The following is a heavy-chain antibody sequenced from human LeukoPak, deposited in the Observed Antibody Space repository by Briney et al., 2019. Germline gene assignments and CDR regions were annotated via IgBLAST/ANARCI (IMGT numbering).Heavy chain of an antibody. Sequence: SETLSLTCAVSGDSIDSSVWWSWVHQPPGKVLEWIGEIYHGGSTNYNPSLKSRVTISIDKSKNHLSLKLSSVTAADTAVYYCARVTVAAIHYYYYYMDVWGKGTTVTVSS. CDR2: IYHGGST. J-gene: IGHJ6*03. D-gene: IGHD2-21*02. CDR3: ARVTVAAIHYYYYYMDV. V-gene: IGHV4-4*02. CDR1: GDSIDSSVW.